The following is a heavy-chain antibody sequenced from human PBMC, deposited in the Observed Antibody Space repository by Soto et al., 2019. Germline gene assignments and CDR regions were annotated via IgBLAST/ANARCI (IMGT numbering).Heavy chain of an antibody. CDR2: ISFDGSNK. CDR3: ARPHCNSGSCYWAFFDS. CDR1: GFTFSTYA. V-gene: IGHV3-30*03. Sequence: GGSLRLSCAASGFTFSTYAMYWVRQAPGKGLEWVAVISFDGSNKFYADSVRGRFTISRDNSKNTLYLRMHSLSAEDTAVYYCARPHCNSGSCYWAFFDSWGQGTLVTVSS. D-gene: IGHD2-15*01. J-gene: IGHJ4*02.